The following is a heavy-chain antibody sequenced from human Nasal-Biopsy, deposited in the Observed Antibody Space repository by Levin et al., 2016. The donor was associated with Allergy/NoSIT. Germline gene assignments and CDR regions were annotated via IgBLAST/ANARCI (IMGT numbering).Heavy chain of an antibody. D-gene: IGHD4-23*01. CDR1: GFTLNNYA. CDR3: ASGFEWNGGNFGVDS. J-gene: IGHJ4*02. V-gene: IGHV3-30*03. Sequence: GESLKISCAVSGFTLNNYAMHWVRQAPGKGLEWVAVISYGGYNQYYTDSVKGRFTISRDISKNTVYLQMNSLSNEDTAVYYCASGFEWNGGNFGVDSWGQGTLVTVSS. CDR2: ISYGGYNQ.